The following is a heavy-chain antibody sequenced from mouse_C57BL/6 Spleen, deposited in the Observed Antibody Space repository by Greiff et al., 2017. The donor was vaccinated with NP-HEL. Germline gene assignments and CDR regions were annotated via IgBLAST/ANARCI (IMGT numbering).Heavy chain of an antibody. CDR1: GYSITSDY. D-gene: IGHD1-1*01. CDR3: ARFPFYYGSSYGGYFDV. Sequence: EVHLVESGPGLAKPSQTLSLTCSVTGYSITSDYWNWIRKFPGNKLEYMGYISYSGSTYYNPSLKSRISITRDTSKNQYYLQLNSVTTEDTATYYCARFPFYYGSSYGGYFDVWGTGTTVTVSS. J-gene: IGHJ1*03. CDR2: ISYSGST. V-gene: IGHV3-8*01.